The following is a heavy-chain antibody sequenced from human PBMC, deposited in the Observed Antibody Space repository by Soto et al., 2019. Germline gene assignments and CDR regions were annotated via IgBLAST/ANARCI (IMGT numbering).Heavy chain of an antibody. CDR2: ISAHNGNT. V-gene: IGHV1-18*01. Sequence: QVHLVQSGAEVKKPGASVKVSCKASGYAFTSYGITWVRQAPGQGLEWMGWISAHNGNTDYAQKLQGRAIVTRDTSTSTAYMELRSLRSDDTAVYYCARGRDGDYWGQGALVTVSS. CDR1: GYAFTSYG. D-gene: IGHD6-6*01. CDR3: ARGRDGDY. J-gene: IGHJ4*02.